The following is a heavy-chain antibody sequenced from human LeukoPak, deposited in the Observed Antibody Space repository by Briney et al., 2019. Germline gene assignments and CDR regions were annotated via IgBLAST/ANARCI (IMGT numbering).Heavy chain of an antibody. V-gene: IGHV1-69*02. Sequence: SVKVSCKASGGTFSSYTISWVRQAPGQGLEWVGRIIPILGIANHAQKFQGRVTITADKSTSTAYMELSSLRSEDTAVYYCARSPSQPPVEAVGDNYYYGMDVWGQGTTVTVSS. D-gene: IGHD3-16*01. J-gene: IGHJ6*02. CDR1: GGTFSSYT. CDR2: IIPILGIA. CDR3: ARSPSQPPVEAVGDNYYYGMDV.